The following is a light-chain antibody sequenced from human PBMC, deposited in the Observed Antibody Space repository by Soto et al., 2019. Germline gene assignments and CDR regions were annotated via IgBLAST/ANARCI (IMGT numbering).Light chain of an antibody. V-gene: IGKV3-15*01. CDR2: GAS. Sequence: EVVLTQSPATLSLAPGDRATLSCRASQSGSSNLAGYQQTPGQSPRLLIYGASTRPTGVPPRFSGSRSGTEFTLTISAVQYEHFAVYYCQQYYNWPPCTFGQGNKL. CDR1: QSGSSN. J-gene: IGKJ2*02. CDR3: QQYYNWPPCT.